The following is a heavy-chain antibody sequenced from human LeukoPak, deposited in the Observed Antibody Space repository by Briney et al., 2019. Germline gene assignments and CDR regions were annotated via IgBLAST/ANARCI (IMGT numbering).Heavy chain of an antibody. D-gene: IGHD3-3*01. J-gene: IGHJ4*02. Sequence: GGSLRLSCAASGFTFSSYSMNWVRQAPGKGLEWVSYISSSSSTIYYADYVKGRFTISRDNAKNSLYLQMNSLRAEDTAVYYCARGGYDFWSVYWGQGTLVTVSS. V-gene: IGHV3-48*01. CDR1: GFTFSSYS. CDR3: ARGGYDFWSVY. CDR2: ISSSSSTI.